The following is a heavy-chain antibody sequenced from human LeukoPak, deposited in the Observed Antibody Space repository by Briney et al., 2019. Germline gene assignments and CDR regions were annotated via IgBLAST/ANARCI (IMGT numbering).Heavy chain of an antibody. CDR3: ARGPYDYVWGSYRGIFDY. Sequence: GGSLRLSCAASGFTFSSYSMTWVRQAPGKGLEWVSSISSSSSYIYYADSVKGRFTISRDNAKNSLYLQMNSLRAEDTAVYYCARGPYDYVWGSYRGIFDYWGQGTLVTVSS. CDR1: GFTFSSYS. J-gene: IGHJ4*02. CDR2: ISSSSSYI. D-gene: IGHD3-16*02. V-gene: IGHV3-21*01.